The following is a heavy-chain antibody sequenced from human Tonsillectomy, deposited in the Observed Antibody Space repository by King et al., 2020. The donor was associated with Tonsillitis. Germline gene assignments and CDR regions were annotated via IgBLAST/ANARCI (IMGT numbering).Heavy chain of an antibody. CDR3: ARERDYYDSSGYFAAFDI. Sequence: VQLQESGPGLVKPSQTLSLTCAVSGGSLSSGGYSWSWIRQPPGKGLEWIGYIYYSGSTYYNPSLKSRDTISVDTSKNQFSLKLSSVTAADTAVYYCARERDYYDSSGYFAAFDIWGQGTMVTVSS. D-gene: IGHD3-22*01. J-gene: IGHJ3*02. CDR2: IYYSGST. V-gene: IGHV4-30-4*07. CDR1: GGSLSSGGYS.